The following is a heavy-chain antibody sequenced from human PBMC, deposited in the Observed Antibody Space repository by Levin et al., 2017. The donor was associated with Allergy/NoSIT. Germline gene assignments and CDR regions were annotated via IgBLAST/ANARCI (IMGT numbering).Heavy chain of an antibody. CDR3: ATWGGGQPY. CDR1: GIPFSHYW. V-gene: IGHV3-74*01. CDR2: IHSDGTNT. D-gene: IGHD3-16*01. J-gene: IGHJ4*02. Sequence: GGSLRLSCAASGIPFSHYWIHWVRQAPGKGLVWVSGIHSDGTNTYYADSVKGRFTISRDNAKSTLYLQMNSLTAEDSAVYYCATWGGGQPYWGQGTVVTVSS.